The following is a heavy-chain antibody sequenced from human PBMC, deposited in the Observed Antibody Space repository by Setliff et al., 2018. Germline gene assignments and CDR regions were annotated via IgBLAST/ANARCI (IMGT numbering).Heavy chain of an antibody. D-gene: IGHD6-19*01. CDR1: GFTFKSYA. V-gene: IGHV3-23*01. J-gene: IGHJ4*02. CDR2: ISGSGYST. CDR3: AAPDTPRPSAYGNGWYYLDY. Sequence: PGGSLRLSCAASGFTFKSYAMSWVRQAPGKGLEWVSGISGSGYSTYFADSVKGRFTICRDNSKNTLYLQINSLRAEDTAVYYCAAPDTPRPSAYGNGWYYLDYWGQGTLVTVSS.